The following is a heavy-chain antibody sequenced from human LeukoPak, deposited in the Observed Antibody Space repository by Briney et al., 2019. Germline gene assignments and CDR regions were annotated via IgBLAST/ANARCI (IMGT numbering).Heavy chain of an antibody. CDR3: ARGIKGKEVATIDFDY. Sequence: ASVKVSCKASGYTFTSYGISWVRQAPGQGLEWMGWISAYNGNTNYAQKLQGRVTMTTDTSTSTAYMELRSLRSDDTAVYYCARGIKGKEVATIDFDYWGQGTLVTVSS. J-gene: IGHJ4*02. CDR2: ISAYNGNT. CDR1: GYTFTSYG. V-gene: IGHV1-18*01. D-gene: IGHD5-24*01.